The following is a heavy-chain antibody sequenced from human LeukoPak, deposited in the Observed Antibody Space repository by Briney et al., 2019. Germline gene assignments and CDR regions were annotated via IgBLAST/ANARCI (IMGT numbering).Heavy chain of an antibody. Sequence: SETLSLTCTVSGGSISSSSYCWGWIRQPPGEGLEWIGSIYYSGSTYYNPSLKSRVTISVDTSKNQSSLKLSSVTAADTAVYYCARLIVVVPAAIDYWGQGTLVTVSS. CDR3: ARLIVVVPAAIDY. V-gene: IGHV4-39*01. D-gene: IGHD2-2*01. J-gene: IGHJ4*02. CDR1: GGSISSSSYC. CDR2: IYYSGST.